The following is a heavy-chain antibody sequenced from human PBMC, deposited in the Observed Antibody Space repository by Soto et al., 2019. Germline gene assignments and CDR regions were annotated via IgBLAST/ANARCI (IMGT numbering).Heavy chain of an antibody. V-gene: IGHV4-31*03. J-gene: IGHJ4*02. Sequence: QVQLQESGPGLVKPSQTLSLTCTVSGGSISSGGYYWSWIRQHPGKGLEWIGYIYYSGSTYYNPSLKSRVTISVDTSKNQFSLKLSSVTAADTAVYYCARLGPDTAMVGSLFDYWGQGTLVTVSS. CDR2: IYYSGST. CDR3: ARLGPDTAMVGSLFDY. CDR1: GGSISSGGYY. D-gene: IGHD5-18*01.